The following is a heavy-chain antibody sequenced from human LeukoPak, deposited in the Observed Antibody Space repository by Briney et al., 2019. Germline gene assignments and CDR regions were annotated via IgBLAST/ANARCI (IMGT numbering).Heavy chain of an antibody. Sequence: TSETLSLTCAVYGGSFSGYYWSWIRQPPGKGLEWIGEINHSGSTNYNPSLKSRVTISVDTSKNQFSLKLSSVTAADTAVYYCARDSGGATEQAFYGYWGQGTLVTVSS. CDR2: INHSGST. V-gene: IGHV4-34*01. CDR1: GGSFSGYY. CDR3: ARDSGGATEQAFYGY. D-gene: IGHD1-26*01. J-gene: IGHJ4*02.